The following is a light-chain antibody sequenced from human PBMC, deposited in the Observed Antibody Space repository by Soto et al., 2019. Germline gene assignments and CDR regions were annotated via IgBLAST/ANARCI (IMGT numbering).Light chain of an antibody. CDR3: QQSDSTPFT. CDR1: QSINFY. CDR2: AAS. V-gene: IGKV1-39*01. Sequence: DIQMTQSPSSLSASVGDRVTVTCRASQSINFYLNWYQQKPGKAPKLLIYAASSLQSGVPSRFSDSGSGTDFTLTISSLQPEDFATYYCQQSDSTPFTFGPGTTVDIK. J-gene: IGKJ3*01.